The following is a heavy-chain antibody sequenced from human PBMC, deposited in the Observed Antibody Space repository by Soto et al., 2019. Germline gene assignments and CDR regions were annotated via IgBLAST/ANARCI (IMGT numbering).Heavy chain of an antibody. CDR2: INHSGST. CDR3: ARGRAPSMGFWSGYRAPYYYYGMDV. V-gene: IGHV4-34*01. CDR1: CGSFSGYY. J-gene: IGHJ6*02. D-gene: IGHD3-3*01. Sequence: QVPLQQWGAGLLKPSETLSLTCAVYCGSFSGYYWSWIRQPPGKGLEWIGEINHSGSTNYNPSLKSRVTISVDTPKNQFSLKLSSVTAADTAVYYCARGRAPSMGFWSGYRAPYYYYGMDVWGQGTTVTVSS.